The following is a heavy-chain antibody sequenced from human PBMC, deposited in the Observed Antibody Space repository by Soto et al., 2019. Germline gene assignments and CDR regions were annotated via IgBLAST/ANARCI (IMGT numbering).Heavy chain of an antibody. Sequence: SETLSLTCAVSGGSISRGGYSWSWIRQPPGKGLEWIGYFYHSGSTYYNPSLKSRVTISVDRSKNRFSLKLSSVTAADTAVYYCPRESVAAAANWFDDGAQGTMDTVSS. V-gene: IGHV4-30-2*01. J-gene: IGHJ5*01. CDR1: GGSISRGGYS. D-gene: IGHD6-13*01. CDR2: FYHSGST. CDR3: PRESVAAAANWFDD.